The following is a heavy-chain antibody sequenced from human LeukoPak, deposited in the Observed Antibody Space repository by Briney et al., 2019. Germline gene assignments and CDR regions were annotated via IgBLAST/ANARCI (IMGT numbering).Heavy chain of an antibody. CDR2: IYFSGAT. Sequence: SETLSLTCTVSGGPITSNIYFWGWIRKTPEKGLEWIGNIYFSGATYYNPSLKSRVTISVDTSKNQFSRSLSVVAAADTAVYYCAKLSSSWYFDSWGRGTLVTVSS. V-gene: IGHV4-39*01. D-gene: IGHD6-13*01. CDR1: GGPITSNIYF. J-gene: IGHJ4*02. CDR3: AKLSSSWYFDS.